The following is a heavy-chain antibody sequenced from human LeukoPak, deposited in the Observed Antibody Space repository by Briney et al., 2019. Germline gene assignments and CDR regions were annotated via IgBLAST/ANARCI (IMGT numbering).Heavy chain of an antibody. J-gene: IGHJ3*02. CDR3: ARGQRWELLRFRAFDI. CDR2: INHSGST. CDR1: GGSFSGYY. V-gene: IGHV4-34*01. D-gene: IGHD1-26*01. Sequence: PSETLSLTCAVYGGSFSGYYWSWIRQPPGKGLEWIGEINHSGSTNYNPSLKSRVTISVDTSKNQFSLKLSSVTAADTAVYYCARGQRWELLRFRAFDIWGQGTMVTVSS.